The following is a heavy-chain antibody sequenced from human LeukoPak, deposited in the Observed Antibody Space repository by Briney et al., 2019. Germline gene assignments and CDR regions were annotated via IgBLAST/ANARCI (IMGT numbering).Heavy chain of an antibody. CDR3: ASALSTRKVYGMDV. V-gene: IGHV4-31*03. CDR1: GGSISSGGYY. CDR2: IYYSGST. J-gene: IGHJ6*02. Sequence: PSETLSLTRTVSGGSISSGGYYWSWIRQHPGKGLEWIGYIYYSGSTYYNPSLKSRVTISVDTSKNQFSLKLSSVTAADTAVYYCASALSTRKVYGMDVWGQGTTVTVSS. D-gene: IGHD2-2*01.